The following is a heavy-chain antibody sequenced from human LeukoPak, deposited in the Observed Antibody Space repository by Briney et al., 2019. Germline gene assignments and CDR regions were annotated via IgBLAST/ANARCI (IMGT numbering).Heavy chain of an antibody. CDR2: IYYSGST. Sequence: SETLSLTCTVSGGSISSYYWSWIRQPPGKGLEWIGYIYYSGSTNYNPSLKSRVTISVDTSKNQFSLKLSSVTAADTAVYYCASGGITSRDFDYWGQGTLVTVSS. CDR1: GGSISSYY. CDR3: ASGGITSRDFDY. D-gene: IGHD3-16*01. J-gene: IGHJ4*02. V-gene: IGHV4-59*01.